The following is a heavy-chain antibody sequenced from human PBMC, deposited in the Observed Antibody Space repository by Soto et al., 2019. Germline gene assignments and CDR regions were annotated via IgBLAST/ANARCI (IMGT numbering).Heavy chain of an antibody. Sequence: GGSRRRSWAGSGFTFSSYTMNWGRQAPGKGLEWVSYINSGSNPIYYADSVKGRFTISRDDAKNSLYLQMNSLRDEDTAVYYCARTGANVGLDVWGQGTTVTVSS. CDR1: GFTFSSYT. CDR3: ARTGANVGLDV. D-gene: IGHD1-1*01. V-gene: IGHV3-48*02. J-gene: IGHJ6*02. CDR2: INSGSNPI.